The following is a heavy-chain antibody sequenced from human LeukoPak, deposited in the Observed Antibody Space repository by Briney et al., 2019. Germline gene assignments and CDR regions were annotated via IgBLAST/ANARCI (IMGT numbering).Heavy chain of an antibody. Sequence: GGSLRLSCAASGFAFSGYYMSWIRQAPGKGLEWVSYISSLGSTIYYTDSVKGRFTISRDNAKNSLYLQMSSLRAEDTAVYYCAGDKEEWGQGTLVTVSS. CDR3: AGDKEE. J-gene: IGHJ4*02. CDR2: ISSLGSTI. V-gene: IGHV3-11*04. CDR1: GFAFSGYY.